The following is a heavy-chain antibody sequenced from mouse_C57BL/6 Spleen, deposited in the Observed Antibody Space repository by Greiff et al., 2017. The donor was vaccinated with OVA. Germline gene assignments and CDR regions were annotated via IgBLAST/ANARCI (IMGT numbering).Heavy chain of an antibody. D-gene: IGHD2-3*01. CDR3: ARSRDGYYAMDY. CDR1: GYTFTSYW. V-gene: IGHV1-64*01. Sequence: QVQLQQPGAELVKPGASVKLSCKASGYTFTSYWMHWVNQRPGQGLEWIGMIHPNSGSTNYNEKFKSKATLTVDKSSSTAYMQLSSLTSEDSAVYYCARSRDGYYAMDYWGQGTSVTVSS. CDR2: IHPNSGST. J-gene: IGHJ4*01.